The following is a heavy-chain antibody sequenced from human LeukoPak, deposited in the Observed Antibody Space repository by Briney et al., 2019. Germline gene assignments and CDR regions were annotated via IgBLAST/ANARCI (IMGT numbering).Heavy chain of an antibody. J-gene: IGHJ4*02. D-gene: IGHD2-21*02. CDR1: GGSLSSGDYY. Sequence: SETLSLTCTVSGGSLSSGDYYWSWIRQPPGKGLEWIGYIYYSGSTYYNPSLKSRVTISVDTSKNQFSLKLSSVTAADTAVYYCARCGGDPNPYYFDYWGQGTLVTVSS. CDR2: IYYSGST. CDR3: ARCGGDPNPYYFDY. V-gene: IGHV4-30-4*01.